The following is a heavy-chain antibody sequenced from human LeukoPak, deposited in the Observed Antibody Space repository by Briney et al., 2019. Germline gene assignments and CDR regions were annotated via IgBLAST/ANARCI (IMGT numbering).Heavy chain of an antibody. CDR1: GGSISSYY. V-gene: IGHV4-59*01. CDR2: IYYSGST. CDR3: ARAGTPDYYYYMDV. D-gene: IGHD1-14*01. Sequence: KPSETPSLTCTVSGGSISSYYWSWIRQPPGKGLEWIGYIYYSGSTNYNPFLKSRVTISVDTSKNQFSLKLSSVTAADTAVYYCARAGTPDYYYYMDVWGKGTTVTVSS. J-gene: IGHJ6*03.